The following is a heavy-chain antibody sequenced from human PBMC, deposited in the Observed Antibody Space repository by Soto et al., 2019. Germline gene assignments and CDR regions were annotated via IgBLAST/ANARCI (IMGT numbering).Heavy chain of an antibody. J-gene: IGHJ5*02. Sequence: GASVKVSCKISGYPLTDLSIHWVRQAPGKGLEWMGGFDPENRKTVYAQKFQGRVTMTEDTSTDTAYMELSSLRSEDTAVYYCATAHDFWSGYYRESGWFDPWGQGTLVTVSS. CDR2: FDPENRKT. CDR1: GYPLTDLS. D-gene: IGHD3-3*01. V-gene: IGHV1-24*01. CDR3: ATAHDFWSGYYRESGWFDP.